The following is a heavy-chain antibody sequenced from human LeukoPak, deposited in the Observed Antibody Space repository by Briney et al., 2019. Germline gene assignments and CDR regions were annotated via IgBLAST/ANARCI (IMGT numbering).Heavy chain of an antibody. CDR1: GGTFSSYA. J-gene: IGHJ4*02. D-gene: IGHD5-12*01. CDR3: ARSRGYSGYVGIFFDY. CDR2: IIPIFGTA. Sequence: ASVKVSCTASGGTFSSYAISWVRQAPGQGLEWMGGIIPIFGTANYAQKFQGRVTITADKSTSTAYMELSSLRSEDTAVYYCARSRGYSGYVGIFFDYWGQGTLVTVSS. V-gene: IGHV1-69*06.